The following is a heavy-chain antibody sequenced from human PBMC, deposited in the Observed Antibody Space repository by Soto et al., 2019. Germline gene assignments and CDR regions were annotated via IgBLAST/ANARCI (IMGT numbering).Heavy chain of an antibody. CDR3: ARDMDTAMVNDAFDI. V-gene: IGHV3-30-3*01. CDR2: ISYDGSNK. CDR1: GFTFNSYA. D-gene: IGHD5-18*01. J-gene: IGHJ3*02. Sequence: PGGSLRLSCAASGFTFNSYAMHCVRQAPGKGLEWVAVISYDGSNKYYADSVKGRFTISRDNSKNTLYLQMNSLRAEDTAVYYCARDMDTAMVNDAFDIWGQGTMVTVSS.